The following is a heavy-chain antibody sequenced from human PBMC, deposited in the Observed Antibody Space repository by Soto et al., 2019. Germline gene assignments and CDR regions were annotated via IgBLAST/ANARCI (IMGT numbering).Heavy chain of an antibody. CDR1: VYIFIGYW. Sequence: PWGSLMMSCNASVYIFIGYWIGWVRQMPGKGLEWMGIVYPRDSDTRYSPSFPGQVTISVDRSTGTAFLPWRSLKASDTALYYCARPPLPGYSIHFNSWGQGTLVTVSS. CDR2: VYPRDSDT. J-gene: IGHJ4*02. CDR3: ARPPLPGYSIHFNS. D-gene: IGHD2-15*01. V-gene: IGHV5-51*01.